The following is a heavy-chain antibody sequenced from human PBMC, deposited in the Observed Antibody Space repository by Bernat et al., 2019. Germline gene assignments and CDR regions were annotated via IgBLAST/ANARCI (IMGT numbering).Heavy chain of an antibody. J-gene: IGHJ5*02. CDR3: AKDGRAAAGSLPYNWFDP. V-gene: IGHV3-23*04. D-gene: IGHD6-13*01. Sequence: QMEESGGGLVKPGGSLRLSCAASGFTFSSYAMSWVRQAPGKGLEWVSAISGSGGSTYYADSVKGRFTISRDNSKNTLYLQMNSLRAEDTAVYYCAKDGRAAAGSLPYNWFDPWGQGTLVTVSS. CDR1: GFTFSSYA. CDR2: ISGSGGST.